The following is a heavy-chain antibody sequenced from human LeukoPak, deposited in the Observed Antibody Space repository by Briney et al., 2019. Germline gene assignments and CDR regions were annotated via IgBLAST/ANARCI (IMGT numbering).Heavy chain of an antibody. CDR2: IYYSGGT. Sequence: SETQSLTCTVSGGSISSYYWSWIRQPPGKGLEWIGYIYYSGGTDYNPSLKSRVTISVDTSKNQFSLKLTSVTAADTAVYYCARRSDRFDYWGQGTLVTVSS. D-gene: IGHD3-3*01. V-gene: IGHV4-59*08. CDR3: ARRSDRFDY. CDR1: GGSISSYY. J-gene: IGHJ4*02.